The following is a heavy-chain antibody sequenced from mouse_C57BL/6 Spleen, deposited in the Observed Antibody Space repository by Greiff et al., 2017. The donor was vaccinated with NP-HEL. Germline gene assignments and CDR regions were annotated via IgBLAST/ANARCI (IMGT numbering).Heavy chain of an antibody. J-gene: IGHJ2*01. D-gene: IGHD2-2*01. CDR2: IYPSDSET. CDR1: GYTFTSYW. V-gene: IGHV1-61*01. CDR3: ARGGGYDAFYY. Sequence: QVQLQQPGAELVRPGSSVKLSCKASGYTFTSYWMDWVKQRPGQGLEWIGNIYPSDSETHYNQKFKDKATLTVDKSSSTAYMQLSSLTSEDSAVYYCARGGGYDAFYYWGQGTTLTVSS.